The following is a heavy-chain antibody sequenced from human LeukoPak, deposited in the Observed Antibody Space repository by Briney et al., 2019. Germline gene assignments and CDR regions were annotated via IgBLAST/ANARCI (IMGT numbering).Heavy chain of an antibody. CDR3: ARVVIAAAGTNFDY. CDR1: GFTVSSNY. CDR2: IYSGGST. V-gene: IGHV3-66*01. Sequence: GGSLRLSCAAFGFTVSSNYMSWVRQAPGKGLEWVSVIYSGGSTYYADSVKGRFTISRDNSKNTLYLQMNSLRAEDTAVYYCARVVIAAAGTNFDYWGQGTLVTVSS. J-gene: IGHJ4*02. D-gene: IGHD6-13*01.